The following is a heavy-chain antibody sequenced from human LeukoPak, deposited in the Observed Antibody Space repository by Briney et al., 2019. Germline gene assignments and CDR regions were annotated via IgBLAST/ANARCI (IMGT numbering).Heavy chain of an antibody. Sequence: ASVKVSCKASGYNFTGYYLHWVRQAPGQGLEWMGRINPNSGTTDYAQKFQGRVTLTRDTSSTTAYMEMTGLTSDDMAVYYCARGGGSWDYWGQGTLVTVSS. CDR1: GYNFTGYY. CDR2: INPNSGTT. D-gene: IGHD1-26*01. CDR3: ARGGGSWDY. V-gene: IGHV1-2*02. J-gene: IGHJ4*02.